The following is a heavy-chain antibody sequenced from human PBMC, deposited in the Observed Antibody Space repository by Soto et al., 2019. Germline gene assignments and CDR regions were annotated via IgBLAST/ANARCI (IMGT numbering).Heavy chain of an antibody. CDR2: INPKTAAT. CDR3: ASIKWGLDYYSGMDV. CDR1: GYTFSDDF. J-gene: IGHJ6*02. V-gene: IGHV1-2*02. D-gene: IGHD1-26*01. Sequence: ASVKVSCKASGYTFSDDFIQWLRQAPGQGLEWVAWINPKTAATNYAKKFQDRVTVTSDTSFSTAYLELTRLRPDDTALYYCASIKWGLDYYSGMDVWGQGTAVTVSS.